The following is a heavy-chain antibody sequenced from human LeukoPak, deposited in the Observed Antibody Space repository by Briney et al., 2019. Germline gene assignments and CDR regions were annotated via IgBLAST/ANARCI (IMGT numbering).Heavy chain of an antibody. D-gene: IGHD5-18*01. Sequence: SETLSLTCTVSGVSISSGSYYWSWIRQPAGKGLEWIGRIYTSGSTNYNPSLKSRVTISVDTSKNQFSLKLSSVTAADTAVYYCARGPGYSYGYYFDYWGQGTLVTVSS. V-gene: IGHV4-61*02. J-gene: IGHJ4*02. CDR3: ARGPGYSYGYYFDY. CDR1: GVSISSGSYY. CDR2: IYTSGST.